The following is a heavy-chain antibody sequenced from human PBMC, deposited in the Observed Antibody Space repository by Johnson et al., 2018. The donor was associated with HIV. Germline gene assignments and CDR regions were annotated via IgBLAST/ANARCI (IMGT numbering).Heavy chain of an antibody. CDR3: AKEQPYYYDNRHAFDI. CDR1: GFTFSSYA. CDR2: ISYDGSNK. V-gene: IGHV3-30-3*01. Sequence: QVQLVESGGGVVQPGRSLRLSCAASGFTFSSYAMHWVRQAPGKGLEWVAVISYDGSNKYYAYSVKGRFTISRDNSKNTLYLQMNSLRPDDTAVYFCAKEQPYYYDNRHAFDIWGQGTMVTVSS. J-gene: IGHJ3*02. D-gene: IGHD3-22*01.